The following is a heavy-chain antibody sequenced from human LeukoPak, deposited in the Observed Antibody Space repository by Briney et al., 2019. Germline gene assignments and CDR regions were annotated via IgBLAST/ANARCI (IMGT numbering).Heavy chain of an antibody. CDR2: VYYSGSN. CDR3: AERGGGF. CDR1: GSSITIHH. D-gene: IGHD3-16*01. V-gene: IGHV4-59*11. Sequence: TPSETLSLTCTVSGSSITIHHWSWLRQPPEKGLEWIGSVYYSGSNNYSPSLKSQVPISLDTSKTQFSLNLRSVTAADTAVYYCAERGGGFWGQGTLVTVSS. J-gene: IGHJ4*02.